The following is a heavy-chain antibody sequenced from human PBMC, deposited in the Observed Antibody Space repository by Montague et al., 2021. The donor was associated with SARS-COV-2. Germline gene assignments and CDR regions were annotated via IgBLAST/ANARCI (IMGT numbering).Heavy chain of an antibody. Sequence: SETLSLTCTVSGGSVNSGNYYWSWIRQPPGKGLEWIGYIYYSGSSYYNPSLKSRVTISVDTSKNQFSLKLSSVTAADTAVYYCARGILLRYFDWTYYYYGMDVWGQGTTVTVSS. CDR1: GGSVNSGNYY. D-gene: IGHD3-9*01. J-gene: IGHJ6*02. CDR3: ARGILLRYFDWTYYYYGMDV. CDR2: IYYSGSS. V-gene: IGHV4-61*01.